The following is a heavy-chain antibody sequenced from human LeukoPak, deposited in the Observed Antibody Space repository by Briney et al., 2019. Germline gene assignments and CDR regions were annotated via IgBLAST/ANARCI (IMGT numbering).Heavy chain of an antibody. Sequence: GGSLRLSCAASGFTFSDYYMIWIRQAPGKGLEWVSYISTSGSTICYADSVKGRFTISRDNPKNSLYLQINSLRAEDTAVYYCARLTYYSDSSGLDYWGQGTLVTVSS. CDR2: ISTSGSTI. D-gene: IGHD3-22*01. CDR3: ARLTYYSDSSGLDY. J-gene: IGHJ4*02. V-gene: IGHV3-11*01. CDR1: GFTFSDYY.